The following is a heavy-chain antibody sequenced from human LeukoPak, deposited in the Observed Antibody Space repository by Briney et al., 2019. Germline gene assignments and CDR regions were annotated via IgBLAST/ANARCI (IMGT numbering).Heavy chain of an antibody. CDR3: ARGGRGVAEDAFDI. Sequence: GGSLRLSCAASEFTFSDYYMTWVRQAPGRGREWVSYITNSGATIYADSVKGRFTISRDNAKKSLYLQMNSLRAEDTAVYYCARGGRGVAEDAFDIWGQGTLVTVSS. J-gene: IGHJ3*02. D-gene: IGHD2-8*01. V-gene: IGHV3-11*01. CDR2: ITNSGATI. CDR1: EFTFSDYY.